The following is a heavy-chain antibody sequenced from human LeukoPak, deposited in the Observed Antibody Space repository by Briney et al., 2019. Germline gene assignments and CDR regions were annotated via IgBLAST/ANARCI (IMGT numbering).Heavy chain of an antibody. D-gene: IGHD3-10*01. CDR3: ARDILLWFGEYYGMDV. CDR2: INSDGSST. Sequence: PGGSLRLSCAASGFTFSSYWMHWVRQAPGKGLVWVSRINSDGSSTSYADSVKGRFTISRDNAKNTMYLQMNSLRAEDTAVYYCARDILLWFGEYYGMDVWGQGTTVTVSS. V-gene: IGHV3-74*01. CDR1: GFTFSSYW. J-gene: IGHJ6*02.